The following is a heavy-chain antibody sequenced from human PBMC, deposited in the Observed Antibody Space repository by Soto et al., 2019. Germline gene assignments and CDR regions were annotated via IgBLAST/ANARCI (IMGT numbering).Heavy chain of an antibody. D-gene: IGHD6-13*01. CDR3: AKDQAAGGTISRYFQD. Sequence: EVQLLESGGGLVQPEGSLRLSCEASGFTFSSYAMSWVRQAPAKGLEWVSGISGGGGTTYYADSVKGRFTISRDNSKNTLYLQVNSLRAEDTAVYYCAKDQAAGGTISRYFQDWGQGTLVTVSS. J-gene: IGHJ1*01. V-gene: IGHV3-23*01. CDR1: GFTFSSYA. CDR2: ISGGGGTT.